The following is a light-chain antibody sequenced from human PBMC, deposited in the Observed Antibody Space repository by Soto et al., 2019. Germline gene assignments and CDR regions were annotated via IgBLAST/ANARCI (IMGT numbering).Light chain of an antibody. J-gene: IGKJ2*01. Sequence: DIVMTQTPLSLSVTPGQPASISCKSCQSLLYTDGRTYLYWFLQKPGQPPQLLIYEVSNRFSGVPERFSGSGSGTEFTLKISRVEAEDVGVYFCMQGRQLPFTFGQGTKLEIK. CDR2: EVS. CDR3: MQGRQLPFT. CDR1: QSLLYTDGRTY. V-gene: IGKV2D-29*01.